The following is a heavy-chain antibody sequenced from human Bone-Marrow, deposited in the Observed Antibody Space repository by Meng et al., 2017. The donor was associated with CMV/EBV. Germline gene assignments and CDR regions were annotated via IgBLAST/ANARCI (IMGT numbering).Heavy chain of an antibody. V-gene: IGHV3-30-3*01. CDR2: ISYDGSNK. CDR1: GFTFSSYA. J-gene: IGHJ4*02. D-gene: IGHD1-26*01. CDR3: ARDGIVGATTGGDY. Sequence: GESLKISCAAPGFTFSSYAMHWVRQAPGKGLEWVAVISYDGSNKYYADSVKGRFTISRDNAKNSLYLQMDSLRAEDTAVYYCARDGIVGATTGGDYWGQGTLVTVSS.